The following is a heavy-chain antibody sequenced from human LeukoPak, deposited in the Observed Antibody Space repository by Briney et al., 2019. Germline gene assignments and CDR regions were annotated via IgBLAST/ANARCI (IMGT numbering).Heavy chain of an antibody. CDR3: AKDKSQGRSTSPMYYFDY. J-gene: IGHJ4*02. V-gene: IGHV3-7*03. Sequence: PGGSLRLSCATSGFTFRNYWMSWVRQAPGKGLEWLANIKQDGSEKYYVDSVKGRFTISRDNAKNSLYLQMNSLRAEDTALYYCAKDKSQGRSTSPMYYFDYWGQGTLVTVSS. CDR1: GFTFRNYW. D-gene: IGHD2-2*01. CDR2: IKQDGSEK.